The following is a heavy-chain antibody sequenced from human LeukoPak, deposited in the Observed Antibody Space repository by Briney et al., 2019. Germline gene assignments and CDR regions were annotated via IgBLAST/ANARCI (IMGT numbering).Heavy chain of an antibody. J-gene: IGHJ4*02. Sequence: GGSLRLSCAASGFTFSSYGMSWVRQAPGKGLEWVSGISGSGTNIYYADYVKGRSTISRDNSKNTVYLQMNSLRAEDTAVYHCAKGYCSGGSCHVFDYWGQGTLVTVSS. CDR2: ISGSGTNI. V-gene: IGHV3-23*01. D-gene: IGHD2-15*01. CDR3: AKGYCSGGSCHVFDY. CDR1: GFTFSSYG.